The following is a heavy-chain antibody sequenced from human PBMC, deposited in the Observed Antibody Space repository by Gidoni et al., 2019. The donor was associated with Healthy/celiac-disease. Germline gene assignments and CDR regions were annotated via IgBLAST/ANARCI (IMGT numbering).Heavy chain of an antibody. J-gene: IGHJ4*02. D-gene: IGHD6-19*01. CDR3: AKAPDEQWLVLGY. CDR1: GFTFDDYA. CDR2: ISWNSGSI. Sequence: EVQLVESGGGLVQPGRSLSLSCAASGFTFDDYAMHWVRQAPGKGLEWVSGISWNSGSIGYADSVKGRFTISRDNAKNSLYLQMNSLRAEDTALYYCAKAPDEQWLVLGYWGQGTLVTVSS. V-gene: IGHV3-9*01.